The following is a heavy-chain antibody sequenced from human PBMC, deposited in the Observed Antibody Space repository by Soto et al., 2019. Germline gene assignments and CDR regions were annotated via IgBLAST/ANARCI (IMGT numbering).Heavy chain of an antibody. CDR1: GCSFTSYW. CDR2: IYPGDSDT. CDR3: AKEGIAALQIYTEYGMDV. V-gene: IGHV5-51*01. D-gene: IGHD6-13*01. J-gene: IGHJ6*02. Sequence: LGESLKISCKGSGCSFTSYWIGWMRQMPGKGLEWMGIIYPGDSDTRYSPSFQGQVTISADKSISTAYLQWSSLKASDTALYYCAKEGIAALQIYTEYGMDVWGQGTTVTVSS.